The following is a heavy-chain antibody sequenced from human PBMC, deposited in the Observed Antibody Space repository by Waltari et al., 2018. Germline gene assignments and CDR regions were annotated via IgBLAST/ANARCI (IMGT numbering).Heavy chain of an antibody. Sequence: EVQLVESGGGLVKPGGYLRLSCTASGFTFSDFSMNWGRQPPGKGLEVVSSIATPSIFEFSADSVMCRFTISRDNAKNSLYLQLNSLRDEDTAVYYCARDAGNYMDVWGEGTTVTVSS. CDR1: GFTFSDFS. D-gene: IGHD3-10*01. V-gene: IGHV3-21*06. CDR2: IATPSIFE. CDR3: ARDAGNYMDV. J-gene: IGHJ6*03.